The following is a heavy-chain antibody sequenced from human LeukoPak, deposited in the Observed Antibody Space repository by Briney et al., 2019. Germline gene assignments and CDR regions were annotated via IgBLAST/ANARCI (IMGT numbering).Heavy chain of an antibody. CDR1: GFTFSSYS. V-gene: IGHV3-21*01. D-gene: IGHD2-2*01. CDR3: AKNIAYCTSTSCPYYYYYGMDV. J-gene: IGHJ6*02. Sequence: GGSLRLSCVASGFTFSSYSINWVRQAPGKGLEWVSSISSSSSYINYADSVKGRFTISRDNSKNTLYLQMNSLRAEDTAVYYCAKNIAYCTSTSCPYYYYYGMDVWGQGTTVTVSS. CDR2: ISSSSSYI.